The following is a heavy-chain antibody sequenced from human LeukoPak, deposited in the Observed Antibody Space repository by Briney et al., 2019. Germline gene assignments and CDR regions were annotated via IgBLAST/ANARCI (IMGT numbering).Heavy chain of an antibody. CDR2: IIPIFGTA. Sequence: SVKVSCKASGGTFSSYAISWVRQAPGQGLEWMGGIIPIFGTANYAQNFQGRVTITTDESTSTAYMELSSLRSEDTAVYYCAGTDYAENWFDPWGQGTLVTVSS. CDR3: AGTDYAENWFDP. J-gene: IGHJ5*02. CDR1: GGTFSSYA. V-gene: IGHV1-69*05. D-gene: IGHD4-17*01.